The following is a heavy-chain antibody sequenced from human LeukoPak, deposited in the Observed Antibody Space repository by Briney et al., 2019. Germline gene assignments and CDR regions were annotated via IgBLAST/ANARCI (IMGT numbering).Heavy chain of an antibody. CDR2: INSDGSST. CDR1: GFTFSSYW. CDR3: AREGYDFWSGYSFDY. Sequence: GGSLRLSCAASGFTFSSYWMSWVRQAPGKGLVWVSRINSDGSSTSYADSVKGRFTISRDNAKNTLYLQMNSLRAEDTAVYYCAREGYDFWSGYSFDYWGQGTLVTVSS. V-gene: IGHV3-74*01. J-gene: IGHJ4*02. D-gene: IGHD3-3*01.